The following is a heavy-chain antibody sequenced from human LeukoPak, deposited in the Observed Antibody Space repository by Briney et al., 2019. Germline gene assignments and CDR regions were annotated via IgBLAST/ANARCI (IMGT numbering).Heavy chain of an antibody. V-gene: IGHV4-30-4*07. CDR2: IYDSGIA. Sequence: PSETLSLICGVSGDSITSGGYSWSWIRQPPGKGLECVGYIYDSGIAFYNPSLKSRVTMSVDTSKNHFFLNLRSVTAADTAVYYCARRGGDMPARGVMDVWGKGTTVTVSS. CDR1: GDSITSGGYS. J-gene: IGHJ6*03. CDR3: ARRGGDMPARGVMDV. D-gene: IGHD3-16*01.